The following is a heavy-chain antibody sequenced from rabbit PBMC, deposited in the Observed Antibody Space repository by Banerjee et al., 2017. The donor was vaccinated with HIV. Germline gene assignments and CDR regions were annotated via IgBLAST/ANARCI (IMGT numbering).Heavy chain of an antibody. CDR2: IDGGSSGKT. V-gene: IGHV1S40*01. D-gene: IGHD7-1*01. CDR3: ARGAGYAGYGYRL. CDR1: GFDFSINYD. J-gene: IGHJ4*01. Sequence: QSLEESGGDLVKPGASLTLTCTASGFDFSINYDMCWVRQAPEKGLEWIACIDGGSSGKTYYASWAKGRFTISKTSSTTVTLQMTSLTAADTATYFCARGAGYAGYGYRLWGPGTLVTVS.